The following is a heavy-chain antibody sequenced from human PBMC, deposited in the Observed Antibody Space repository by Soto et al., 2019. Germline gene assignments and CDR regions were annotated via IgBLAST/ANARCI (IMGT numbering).Heavy chain of an antibody. J-gene: IGHJ4*02. D-gene: IGHD6-13*01. V-gene: IGHV1-3*01. Sequence: ASVKVSCKASGYTFTSYAMHWVRQAPGQRLEWMGWINAGNGNTKYSQKFQGRVTITRDTSASTAYMELSSLRSEDTAVYYCARVLEPGIAAAGFDYWGQGTLVTVSS. CDR1: GYTFTSYA. CDR2: INAGNGNT. CDR3: ARVLEPGIAAAGFDY.